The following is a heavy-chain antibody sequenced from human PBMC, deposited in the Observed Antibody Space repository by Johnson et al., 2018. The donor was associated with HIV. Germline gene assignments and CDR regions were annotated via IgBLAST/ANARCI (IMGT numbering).Heavy chain of an antibody. V-gene: IGHV3-30-3*01. CDR1: GFTFSNYA. J-gene: IGHJ3*02. D-gene: IGHD1-14*01. Sequence: QVQLVESGGGVVQPGRSLRLSCAASGFTFSNYAMHWVRQAPGKGLEWVAVISYDGNNKYYADSVKGRFTISRDNSKNTLYLQINSLKTEDTAVYYCARGPRNPGLDAFDIWGQGTVVTVSS. CDR2: ISYDGNNK. CDR3: ARGPRNPGLDAFDI.